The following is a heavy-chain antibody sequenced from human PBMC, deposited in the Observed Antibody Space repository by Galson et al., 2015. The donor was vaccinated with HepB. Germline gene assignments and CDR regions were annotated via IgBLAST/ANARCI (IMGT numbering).Heavy chain of an antibody. CDR3: ASSWGVFDY. V-gene: IGHV3-7*03. CDR1: GITFSTHW. CDR2: INADGNKR. D-gene: IGHD3-16*01. Sequence: SLRLSCAASGITFSTHWMGWVRQAPGNGLEWVANINADGNKRFYVDSVKGRFIISRDNAKNSLYLQMNSLRAEDTAVYYCASSWGVFDYWGQGALVIVSS. J-gene: IGHJ4*02.